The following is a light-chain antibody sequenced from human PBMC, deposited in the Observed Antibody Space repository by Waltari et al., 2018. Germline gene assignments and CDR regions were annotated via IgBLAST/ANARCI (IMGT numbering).Light chain of an antibody. J-gene: IGKJ1*01. CDR3: QKYGTLPAT. CDR2: ETS. V-gene: IGKV3-20*01. Sequence: EIVLTQSPGTLSLSPGERATLSCRASQSISKYLAWYQQKPGQPPRLLIYETSIRATGIPDRFSGSGSGTDFSLTISRLEPEDFAVYYCQKYGTLPATFGQGTKVEIK. CDR1: QSISKY.